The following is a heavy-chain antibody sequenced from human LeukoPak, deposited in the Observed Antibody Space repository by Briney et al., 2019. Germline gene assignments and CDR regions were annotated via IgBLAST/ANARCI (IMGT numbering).Heavy chain of an antibody. CDR3: ARGKPEYSYGQAYYVMDV. D-gene: IGHD5-18*01. CDR2: IYSAGST. Sequence: PGGSLRLSCAASGFTFSSNYMSWVRQAPGKGLEWVSVIYSAGSTYYADSVKGRFTISRDNSKNTLYLEINSLKADDTAVYYCARGKPEYSYGQAYYVMDVWGQGTTVTGSS. CDR1: GFTFSSNY. J-gene: IGHJ6*02. V-gene: IGHV3-53*01.